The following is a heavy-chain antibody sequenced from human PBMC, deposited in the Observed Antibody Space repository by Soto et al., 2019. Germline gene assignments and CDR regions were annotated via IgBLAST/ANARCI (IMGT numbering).Heavy chain of an antibody. CDR2: INHSGST. Sequence: PSETLSLTCAVYGGSFSGYYWSWIRQPPGKGLEWIGEINHSGSTNYNPSLKSRVTISVDTSKNQFSLKLSSVTAADTAVYYCARGPSLRSLFGRYYYYYGMDVWGQGTTVTVSS. CDR3: ARGPSLRSLFGRYYYYYGMDV. CDR1: GGSFSGYY. V-gene: IGHV4-34*01. J-gene: IGHJ6*02. D-gene: IGHD3-16*01.